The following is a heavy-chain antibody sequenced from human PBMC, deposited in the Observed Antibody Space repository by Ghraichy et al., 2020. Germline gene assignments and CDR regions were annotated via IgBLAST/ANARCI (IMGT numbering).Heavy chain of an antibody. V-gene: IGHV1-18*04. CDR3: ARDEDDSSGEYYFDY. J-gene: IGHJ4*02. CDR1: GYTFTSYG. D-gene: IGHD3-22*01. Sequence: ASVKVSCKASGYTFTSYGISWVRQAPGQGLEWMGWISAYNGNTNYAQKLQGRVTMTTDTSTSTAYMELRSLRSDDTAVYYCARDEDDSSGEYYFDYWGQGTLVTVSS. CDR2: ISAYNGNT.